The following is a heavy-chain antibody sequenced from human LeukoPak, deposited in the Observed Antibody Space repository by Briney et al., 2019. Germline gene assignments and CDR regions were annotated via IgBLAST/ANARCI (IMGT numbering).Heavy chain of an antibody. J-gene: IGHJ4*02. CDR2: INPNSGGT. CDR3: ARVTVTAKYYFDY. CDR1: GYTFTGYY. V-gene: IGHV1-2*02. D-gene: IGHD4-11*01. Sequence: GASVKVSCKASGYTFTGYYMHWVRQAPGQGLEWMGWINPNSGGTNYAQKFQGRVTMTRDTSISTAYVELSRLRSDDTAVYYCARVTVTAKYYFDYWGQGTLVTVSS.